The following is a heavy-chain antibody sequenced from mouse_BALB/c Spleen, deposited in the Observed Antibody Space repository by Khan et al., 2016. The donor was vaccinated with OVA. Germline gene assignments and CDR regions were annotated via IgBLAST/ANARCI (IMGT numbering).Heavy chain of an antibody. J-gene: IGHJ2*01. CDR1: GYSITSDYA. Sequence: EVQLQESGPGLVNPSQSLSLTCTVTGYSITSDYAWNWIRQFPGNKLEWMGYLSYSGRTSYNPSLKSRISITRDLSKNQVFLQLNAVTTEDTASYCCARSVTITTVVATDFDYWGQGTTLTVSS. V-gene: IGHV3-2*02. CDR3: ARSVTITTVVATDFDY. CDR2: LSYSGRT. D-gene: IGHD1-1*01.